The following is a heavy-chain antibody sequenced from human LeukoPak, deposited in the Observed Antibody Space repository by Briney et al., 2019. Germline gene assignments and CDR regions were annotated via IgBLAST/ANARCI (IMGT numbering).Heavy chain of an antibody. D-gene: IGHD6-19*01. V-gene: IGHV1-18*01. Sequence: GSVKVSCKASGYTFTSYGISWVRQAPGQGLEWMGWISAHNGNTNYAQKLQGRVTMTTDTSTSTAYMELRSLRSDDTAVYYCARSRQWLVQDAFDIWGQGTMVTVSS. CDR1: GYTFTSYG. CDR3: ARSRQWLVQDAFDI. J-gene: IGHJ3*02. CDR2: ISAHNGNT.